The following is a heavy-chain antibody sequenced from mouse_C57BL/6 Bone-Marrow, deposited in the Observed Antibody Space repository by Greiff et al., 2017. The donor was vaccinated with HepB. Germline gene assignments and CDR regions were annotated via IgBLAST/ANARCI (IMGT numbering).Heavy chain of an antibody. CDR2: IWGGGST. Sequence: VQGVESGPGLVAPSQSLSITCTVSGFSLTSYGVDWVRQPPGKGLEWLGVIWGGGSTNYNSALMSRLSISKDNSKSQVFLKMNSLQTDDTAMYYCAKLSYGYDWFAYWGQGTLVTVSA. J-gene: IGHJ3*01. CDR1: GFSLTSYG. D-gene: IGHD2-2*01. V-gene: IGHV2-9*01. CDR3: AKLSYGYDWFAY.